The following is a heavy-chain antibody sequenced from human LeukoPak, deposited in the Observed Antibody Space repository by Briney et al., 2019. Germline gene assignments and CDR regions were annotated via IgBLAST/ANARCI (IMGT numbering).Heavy chain of an antibody. Sequence: ASVKVSCKASGYTFTGYYMHWVRQAPGQGLEWMGWINPNSSGTNYAQKFQGRVTMTRDTSISTAYMELSRLRSDDTAVYYCARDLGSGGSCYSGVTHFDYWGQGTLVTVSS. CDR1: GYTFTGYY. CDR3: ARDLGSGGSCYSGVTHFDY. J-gene: IGHJ4*02. CDR2: INPNSSGT. D-gene: IGHD2-15*01. V-gene: IGHV1-2*02.